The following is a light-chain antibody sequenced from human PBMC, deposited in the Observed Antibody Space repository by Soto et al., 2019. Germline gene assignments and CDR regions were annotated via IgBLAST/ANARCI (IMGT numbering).Light chain of an antibody. CDR1: SSDVGSYNL. CDR2: ETT. V-gene: IGLV2-23*01. CDR3: CSYAGSAAVL. Sequence: QSALTQPASVSGSPGQSITISCTGTSSDVGSYNLVSWYQQHPGRAPKLIIYETTKRPSGVSNRFSGSKSGNTASVTVSWPQAEDEADSYCCSYAGSAAVLFGGGTKLTVL. J-gene: IGLJ2*01.